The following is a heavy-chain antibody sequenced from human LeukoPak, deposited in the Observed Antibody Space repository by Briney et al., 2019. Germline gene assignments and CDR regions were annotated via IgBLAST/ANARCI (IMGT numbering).Heavy chain of an antibody. CDR3: ARGGGSYF. Sequence: PSETLSLTCAVYGGSFSGYYWSWIRQPPGKGLEWIGEINHSGSTNYNPSLKSRVTISVDTSKNQFSLKLSSVTAADTAVYYCARGGGSYFWSQGTLVTVSS. CDR2: INHSGST. D-gene: IGHD1-26*01. CDR1: GGSFSGYY. V-gene: IGHV4-34*01. J-gene: IGHJ4*02.